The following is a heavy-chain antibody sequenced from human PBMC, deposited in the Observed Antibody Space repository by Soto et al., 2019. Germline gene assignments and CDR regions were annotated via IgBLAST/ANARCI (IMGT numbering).Heavy chain of an antibody. V-gene: IGHV3-48*03. CDR2: ISSSGSTI. CDR3: AGSLIAVAGTGRRAAYYFDS. J-gene: IGHJ4*02. D-gene: IGHD6-19*01. CDR1: GFTFSSYE. Sequence: EVQLVESGGGLVQPGGSLRLSCAASGFTFSSYEMNWVRQAPGKGLEWVSYISSSGSTIYYADSVKGRFTISRDNAKNSLYLQMNSLRAEDTAVYYWAGSLIAVAGTGRRAAYYFDSWGQGTLVTVSS.